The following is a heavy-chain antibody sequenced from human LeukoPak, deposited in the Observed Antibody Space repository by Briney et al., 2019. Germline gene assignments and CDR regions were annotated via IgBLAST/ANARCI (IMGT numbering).Heavy chain of an antibody. Sequence: GGSLRLSCGASGFTFSTYGMHWVRQAPGKGLEWVAFIRYDGSNKYYADSVKGRFTISRDSSKNTLYLQMNSLRAEDTAVYYCARSRRIMITLEGNWFDPWGQGTLVTVSS. D-gene: IGHD3-16*01. CDR3: ARSRRIMITLEGNWFDP. CDR2: IRYDGSNK. CDR1: GFTFSTYG. J-gene: IGHJ5*02. V-gene: IGHV3-30*02.